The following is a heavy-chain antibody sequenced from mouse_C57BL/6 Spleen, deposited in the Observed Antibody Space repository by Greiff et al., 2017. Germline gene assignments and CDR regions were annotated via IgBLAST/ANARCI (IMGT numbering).Heavy chain of an antibody. CDR3: ARWGYYARDY. CDR2: IRNKANGYTT. CDR1: GFTFTDYY. Sequence: EVQGVESGGGLVQPGGSLSLSCAASGFTFTDYYMSWVRQPPGKALEWLGFIRNKANGYTTEYSASVKGRFTISRDTSQSILYLQMNALRAEDSATYYCARWGYYARDYWGQGTSVTVSS. J-gene: IGHJ4*01. V-gene: IGHV7-3*01.